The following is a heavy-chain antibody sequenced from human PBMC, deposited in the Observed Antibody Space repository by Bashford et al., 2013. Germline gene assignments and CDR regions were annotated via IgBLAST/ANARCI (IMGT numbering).Heavy chain of an antibody. CDR3: ARDIPYYDSSGYYFHFFDY. CDR2: ISGSGGNT. Sequence: VRQAPGKGLEWVSGISGSGGNTYYADSVKGRFTISRDNPKNTNTLDLQMSGLRVEDTAVYFCARDIPYYDSSGYYFHFFDYWGQGTLVTVSS. D-gene: IGHD3-22*01. J-gene: IGHJ4*02. V-gene: IGHV3-23*01.